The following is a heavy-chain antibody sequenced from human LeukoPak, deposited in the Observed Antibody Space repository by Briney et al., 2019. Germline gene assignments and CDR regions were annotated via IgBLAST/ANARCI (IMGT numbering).Heavy chain of an antibody. Sequence: GGSLRLSCAASGFTFSNYWMSWVRQAPGKGLEWVANIKQDGSEKYYVDSVRGRFSISRDNAKNSLYLQMNSLRAEDTAVYYCARDPTYYDFSSGYFWGQGTLVTVSS. V-gene: IGHV3-7*03. CDR3: ARDPTYYDFSSGYF. CDR1: GFTFSNYW. CDR2: IKQDGSEK. J-gene: IGHJ4*02. D-gene: IGHD3-3*01.